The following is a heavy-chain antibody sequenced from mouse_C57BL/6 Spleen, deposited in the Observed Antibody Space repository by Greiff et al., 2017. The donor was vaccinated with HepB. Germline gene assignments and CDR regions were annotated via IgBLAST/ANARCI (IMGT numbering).Heavy chain of an antibody. V-gene: IGHV1-52*01. CDR3: ARHYPYWYFDV. CDR2: IDPSDSET. D-gene: IGHD5-5*01. J-gene: IGHJ1*03. Sequence: VQLQQPGAELVRPGSSVKLSCKASGYTFTSYWMHWVKQRPIQGLEWIGNIDPSDSETHYNQKFKDKATLTVDKSSSTAYMQLSSLTSEDSAVYYCARHYPYWYFDVWGTGATVTVSS. CDR1: GYTFTSYW.